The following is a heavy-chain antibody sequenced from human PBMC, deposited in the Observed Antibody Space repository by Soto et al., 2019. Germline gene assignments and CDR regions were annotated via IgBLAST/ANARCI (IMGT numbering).Heavy chain of an antibody. CDR3: SRDVVVGAKALNY. Sequence: PGGSLRLSCAAFGFTFSNYWMTWVRQAPGKGLERVANIKEDGSEKHYVDSVKGRFTISRDNAKNSLYLQMNSLRVEDTAVYFCSRDVVVGAKALNYWGQGALVTVSS. V-gene: IGHV3-7*01. CDR1: GFTFSNYW. J-gene: IGHJ4*02. CDR2: IKEDGSEK. D-gene: IGHD2-15*01.